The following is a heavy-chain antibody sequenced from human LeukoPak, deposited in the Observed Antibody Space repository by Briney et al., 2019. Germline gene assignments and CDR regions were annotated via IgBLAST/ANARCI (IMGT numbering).Heavy chain of an antibody. Sequence: PSETLSLTCAVYGGSLSGYYWSWIRQPPGKGLEWIGEVNHGGSINYNLSLKSRVTISIDTSKNQFSLKLSSVTAADTAVYYCARVKPCPSSGPLDYWGQGTLVTVSS. CDR3: ARVKPCPSSGPLDY. J-gene: IGHJ4*02. V-gene: IGHV4-34*01. CDR1: GGSLSGYY. D-gene: IGHD3-22*01. CDR2: VNHGGSI.